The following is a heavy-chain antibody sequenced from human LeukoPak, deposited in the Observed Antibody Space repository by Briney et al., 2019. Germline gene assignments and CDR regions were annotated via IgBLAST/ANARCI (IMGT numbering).Heavy chain of an antibody. D-gene: IGHD2-15*01. J-gene: IGHJ4*02. V-gene: IGHV4-4*07. CDR1: GGSTSNSF. CDR3: ARAPGGRGGTCAFDY. Sequence: PSETLSLTCTVSGGSTSNSFWSWIRQPAGKGLEWIGRIYTDGSTNSNPSLRSRLTMSLDTSNNQVSLKLTSVTAADTAVYFCARAPGGRGGTCAFDYWGQGILVTVSS. CDR2: IYTDGST.